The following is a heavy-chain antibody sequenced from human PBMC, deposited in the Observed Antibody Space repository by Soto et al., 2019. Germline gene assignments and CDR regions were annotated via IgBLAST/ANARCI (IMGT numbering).Heavy chain of an antibody. CDR3: ARDPSNYYYYYGMDV. J-gene: IGHJ6*02. CDR1: GFTFSSYG. CDR2: IWYDGSNK. Sequence: QVQLVESGGGVVQPGRSLRLSCAASGFTFSSYGMHWVRQAPGKGLEWVAVIWYDGSNKYYADSVKGRFTISRDNSKNTLYLQMNSLRAEDTAVYYCARDPSNYYYYYGMDVWGQGTTVTVSS. V-gene: IGHV3-33*01.